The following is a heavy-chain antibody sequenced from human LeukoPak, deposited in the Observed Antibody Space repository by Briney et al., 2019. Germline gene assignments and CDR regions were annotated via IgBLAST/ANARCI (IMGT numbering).Heavy chain of an antibody. CDR2: SRSKANSYAT. D-gene: IGHD5-18*01. J-gene: IGHJ5*02. CDR3: ARGPFRNVDIAMVASRFDP. V-gene: IGHV3-72*01. CDR1: GLTLSDYY. Sequence: GGSLRLSCAASGLTLSDYYIDWVRQAPGKGLERVGRSRSKANSYATEYAASVNGRFTISRDDSQNSLFLQINNLKTDDTAVYYCARGPFRNVDIAMVASRFDPWGQGTLVTVSS.